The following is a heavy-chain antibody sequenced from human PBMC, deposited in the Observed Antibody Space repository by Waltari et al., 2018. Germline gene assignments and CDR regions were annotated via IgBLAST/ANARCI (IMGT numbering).Heavy chain of an antibody. CDR3: ARDTGDGGTTGY. CDR1: GGTFSSYA. J-gene: IGHJ4*02. V-gene: IGHV1-69*05. Sequence: QVQLVQSGAEVKKPGSSVKVSCKASGGTFSSYASSWVRQAPGQGLEWMGGIIPILGTANYEQKFQGRVTITTDESTSTAYMELSSLRSEDTAVYYCARDTGDGGTTGYWGQGTLVTVSS. CDR2: IIPILGTA. D-gene: IGHD7-27*01.